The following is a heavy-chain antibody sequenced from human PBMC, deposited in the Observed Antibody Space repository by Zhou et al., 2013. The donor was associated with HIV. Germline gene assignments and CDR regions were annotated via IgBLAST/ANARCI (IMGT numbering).Heavy chain of an antibody. J-gene: IGHJ4*02. CDR2: MNPKSGNT. CDR3: ARTRIVIAAAVPFDY. Sequence: QVQLVQSGAEVRKPGASVKVSCKASGYTFTRYDINWVRQATGQGLEWMGWMNPKSGNTGYAQKFQGRVTITRNISTSTAYMELSSLRSEDTAVYYCARTRIVIAAAVPFDYWGQGTLLTSPQ. D-gene: IGHD6-13*01. V-gene: IGHV1-8*03. CDR1: GYTFTRYD.